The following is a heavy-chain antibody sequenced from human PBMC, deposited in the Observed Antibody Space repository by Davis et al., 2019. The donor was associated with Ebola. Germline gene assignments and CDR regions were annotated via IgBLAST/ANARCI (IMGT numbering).Heavy chain of an antibody. J-gene: IGHJ6*02. V-gene: IGHV3-21*01. CDR2: ISSSSSYI. D-gene: IGHD2-2*01. CDR1: GFTFSSYS. Sequence: PGGSLRLSCAASGFTFSSYSMNWVRQAPGKGLEWVSSISSSSSYIYYADSVKGRFTISRDNAKNSLYLQMNSLRAEDTAVYYCARYRCSSTSCYHYYYGMDVWGQGTTVTVSS. CDR3: ARYRCSSTSCYHYYYGMDV.